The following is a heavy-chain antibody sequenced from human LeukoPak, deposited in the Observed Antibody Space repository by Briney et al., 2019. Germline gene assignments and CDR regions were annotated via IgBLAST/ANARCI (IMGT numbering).Heavy chain of an antibody. V-gene: IGHV4-4*02. CDR2: VNLQGST. J-gene: IGHJ4*02. CDR3: AREGGPYRPLDY. Sequence: SGTLSLTSGVSGGSLSNTNWWTWVRPPPGKGLEWIGEVNLQGSTNYNPSLKSRVAISVDKSENHISLKLTSVTAADTAVYYCAREGGPYRPLDYSGQGTLVTVAS. CDR1: GGSLSNTNW.